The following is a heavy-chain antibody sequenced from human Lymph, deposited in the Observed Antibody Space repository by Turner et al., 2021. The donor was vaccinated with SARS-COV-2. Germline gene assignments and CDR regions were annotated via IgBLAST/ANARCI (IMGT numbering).Heavy chain of an antibody. V-gene: IGHV3-21*01. CDR1: GFPFSSYT. Sequence: EVQLMESGGGLVKPGGSLRLSGAASGFPFSSYTMNWVRQAPGKGLEWVSSISSSSSYIYYADSVKGRFTISRDNAKNSLYLQMNSLRAEDTAVYYCARERYDSSGSESYYFDYWGQGTLVTVSS. J-gene: IGHJ4*02. D-gene: IGHD3-22*01. CDR2: ISSSSSYI. CDR3: ARERYDSSGSESYYFDY.